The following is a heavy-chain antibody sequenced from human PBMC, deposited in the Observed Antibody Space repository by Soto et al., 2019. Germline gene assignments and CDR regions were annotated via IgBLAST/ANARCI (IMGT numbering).Heavy chain of an antibody. Sequence: QVQLEQSGAEVKKPGPSLKVSCKATGGTFNKYAISWVRQAPGQGREWMAGIIPVYGTPNYAQRFQDRVTIIAEESTTTAYMEVNSLTAEDTTIYYCSIVTAYGMDVWGPGTTIIVSS. V-gene: IGHV1-69*01. J-gene: IGHJ6*02. CDR3: SIVTAYGMDV. D-gene: IGHD2-15*01. CDR2: IIPVYGTP. CDR1: GGTFNKYA.